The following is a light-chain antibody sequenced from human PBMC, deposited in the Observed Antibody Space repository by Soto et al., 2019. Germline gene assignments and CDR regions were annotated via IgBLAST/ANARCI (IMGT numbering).Light chain of an antibody. CDR2: GAS. J-gene: IGKJ1*01. Sequence: DIVMTQSPATLSVFPGERATLSCRASQSVSSNLAWFQHKPGQAPRLLIYGASIRATGIPARFSGSGSRTEFTLTISSLQSEDVAVYYCQQYKNWETFGQGTKVEVK. V-gene: IGKV3-15*01. CDR1: QSVSSN. CDR3: QQYKNWET.